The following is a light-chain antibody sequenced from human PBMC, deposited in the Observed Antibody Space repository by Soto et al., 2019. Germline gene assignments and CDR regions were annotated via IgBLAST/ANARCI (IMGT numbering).Light chain of an antibody. CDR3: AAWDDSLNGPLYG. Sequence: QSALTQPPSASGTPGQRVTISCSGSSSNIGSNTVNWYQQLPGTAPKLLIYSNNQRPSGVPDRFSGSKSGTSASLAISGLQSEDEADYYCAAWDDSLNGPLYGFGTGTKVTVL. CDR2: SNN. J-gene: IGLJ1*01. V-gene: IGLV1-44*01. CDR1: SSNIGSNT.